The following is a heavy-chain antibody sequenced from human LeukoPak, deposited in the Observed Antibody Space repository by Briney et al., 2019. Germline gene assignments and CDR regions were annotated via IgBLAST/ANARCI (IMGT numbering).Heavy chain of an antibody. CDR1: GGSISSSSYY. J-gene: IGHJ4*02. V-gene: IGHV4-39*07. CDR2: IYYSGST. CDR3: ARDRPSRWDQRGYFDY. D-gene: IGHD1-26*01. Sequence: SETLSLTCTVSGGSISSSSYYWGWIRQPPGKGLEWIGSIYYSGSTYYNPSLKSRVTISVDTSKNQSSLKLSSVTAADTAVYYCARDRPSRWDQRGYFDYWGQGTLVTVSS.